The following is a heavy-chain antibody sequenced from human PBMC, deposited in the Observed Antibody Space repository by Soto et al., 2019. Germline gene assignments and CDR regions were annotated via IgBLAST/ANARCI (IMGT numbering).Heavy chain of an antibody. Sequence: GGSLRLSCAASGFTFSSYAMHWVRQAPGKGLEWVAVISYDGSNKYYADSVKGRFTISRDNSKNTLYLQMNSLRAEDTAVYYCADAVTTFSDADYYGMDVCGQGTTVTVSS. CDR3: ADAVTTFSDADYYGMDV. J-gene: IGHJ6*02. CDR1: GFTFSSYA. CDR2: ISYDGSNK. V-gene: IGHV3-30-3*01. D-gene: IGHD4-4*01.